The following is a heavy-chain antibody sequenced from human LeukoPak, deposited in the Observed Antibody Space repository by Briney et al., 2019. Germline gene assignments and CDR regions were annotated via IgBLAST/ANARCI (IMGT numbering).Heavy chain of an antibody. CDR2: IRRDASTT. Sequence: GGSLRLSCAASGFTFSSHWMHWVRQTPGKGLVWVSRIRRDASTTNYADSVKGRFTISRDNAKNTLYLQMISLRAEDTAVYYCARETTAPGNYFDSWGQGTLVTVPS. D-gene: IGHD4-17*01. J-gene: IGHJ4*02. CDR3: ARETTAPGNYFDS. CDR1: GFTFSSHW. V-gene: IGHV3-74*01.